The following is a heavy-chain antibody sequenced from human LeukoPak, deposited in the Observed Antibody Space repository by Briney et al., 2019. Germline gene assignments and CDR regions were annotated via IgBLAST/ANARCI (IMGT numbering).Heavy chain of an antibody. CDR3: ARAVAAVLNRFDP. V-gene: IGHV4-34*01. J-gene: IGHJ5*02. CDR2: INHSGST. D-gene: IGHD6-13*01. Sequence: SETLSLTCAVYGGSLDIYYWMFVRQPPGKGLHWIGEINHSGSTNYNPSLKSRVTISVDTSKNQFSLKLSSVTAADTAVYYCARAVAAVLNRFDPWGQGTLVTVSS. CDR1: GGSLDIYY.